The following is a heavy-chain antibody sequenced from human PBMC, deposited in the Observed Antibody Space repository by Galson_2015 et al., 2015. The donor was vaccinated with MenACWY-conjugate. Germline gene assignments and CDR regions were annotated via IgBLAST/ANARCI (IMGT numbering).Heavy chain of an antibody. CDR1: GYIFSTYW. J-gene: IGHJ3*01. CDR3: TRRLIANFREAFDF. V-gene: IGHV5-51*01. Sequence: QSGAEVKKPGESLTISCQGSGYIFSTYWIAWVRQMPGKGLEWMGMIYPGDTYIRNNPSFEGQVTMSVDKSISTAYLRWSSLKASDTAMYYSTRRLIANFREAFDFWGQGTMVTVSS. D-gene: IGHD2-21*01. CDR2: IYPGDTYI.